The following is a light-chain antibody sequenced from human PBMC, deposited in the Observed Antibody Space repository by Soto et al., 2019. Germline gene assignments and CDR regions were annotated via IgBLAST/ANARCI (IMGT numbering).Light chain of an antibody. V-gene: IGKV3-20*01. J-gene: IGKJ1*01. CDR3: QQYGSSRT. Sequence: EIVLTQSLGTLSLSPVERATLSCRASQSVSSSYLAWYQQKPGQAPRLLIYGASSRATGIPDRFSGSGSGTDFTLTISRLEPEAFAVYYCQQYGSSRTFGQGTKVEIK. CDR1: QSVSSSY. CDR2: GAS.